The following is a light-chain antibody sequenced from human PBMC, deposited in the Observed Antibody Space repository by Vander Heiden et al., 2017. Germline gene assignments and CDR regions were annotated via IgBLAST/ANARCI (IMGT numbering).Light chain of an antibody. J-gene: IGKJ4*01. CDR3: QQLYSIPLT. CDR1: RSVANY. CDR2: AAS. Sequence: DIQMTQSPSSLYASVGDTVTITCRASRSVANYLNWYQHKPGDAPKVLIYAASSVQSGVPSRFNGSGSGTDFTLSIFSLRPEDFATYFCQQLYSIPLTFGGGTKVEIK. V-gene: IGKV1-39*01.